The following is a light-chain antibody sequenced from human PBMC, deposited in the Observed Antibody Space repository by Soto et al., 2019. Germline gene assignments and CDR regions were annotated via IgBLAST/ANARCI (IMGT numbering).Light chain of an antibody. Sequence: DIQMTQSPSSVYASVGDRVTITCRASQRSSSWLDWYQQKPGKAPKLLIYAASSLQSGVPSRFSGSGAGTDFTLTISRLQPEDFATYYCQQANSFPSVFGQGTKVEIK. CDR1: QRSSSW. J-gene: IGKJ1*01. CDR2: AAS. CDR3: QQANSFPSV. V-gene: IGKV1D-12*01.